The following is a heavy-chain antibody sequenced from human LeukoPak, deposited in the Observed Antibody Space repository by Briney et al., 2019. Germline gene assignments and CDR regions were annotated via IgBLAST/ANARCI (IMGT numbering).Heavy chain of an antibody. V-gene: IGHV3-66*01. Sequence: GGSLRLSCAVSGFSVDTKYMSWVRQAPGKGLEWVSVIYSGGSTYYADSVKGRFTISRDNSKNTLYLQMNSLRAEDTAVYYCARGIGRFGEFDYWGQGTLVTVSS. D-gene: IGHD3-10*01. CDR2: IYSGGST. CDR3: ARGIGRFGEFDY. CDR1: GFSVDTKY. J-gene: IGHJ4*02.